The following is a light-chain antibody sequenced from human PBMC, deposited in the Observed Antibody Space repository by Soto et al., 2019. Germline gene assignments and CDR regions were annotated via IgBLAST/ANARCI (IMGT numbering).Light chain of an antibody. CDR3: VSFAGGTHV. J-gene: IGLJ1*01. CDR2: DVN. V-gene: IGLV2-8*01. Sequence: QSVLTQPASVFGTPGQSVTISCTGTSSDVGAYIFVSWYQQHPGKAPKLMVYDVNRRPPGVPDRFFGSKSGNTASLTVSGLQAEDEADYYCVSFAGGTHVFGTGTKVTVL. CDR1: SSDVGAYIF.